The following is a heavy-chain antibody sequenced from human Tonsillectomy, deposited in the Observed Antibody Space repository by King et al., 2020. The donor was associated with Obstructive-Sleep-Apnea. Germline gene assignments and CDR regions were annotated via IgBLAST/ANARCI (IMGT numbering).Heavy chain of an antibody. CDR1: GFNLDDYA. CDR2: ISWNSGNI. CDR3: AKDMGFDTGGGFDY. J-gene: IGHJ4*02. V-gene: IGHV3-9*01. Sequence: VQLVESGGGLVQPGRSLRLSCAASGFNLDDYAMHCVRQVPGKGLEWVSGISWNSGNIGYADAVKGRFTITRDNAKNSLYLQMNSLSAEDTALYYCAKDMGFDTGGGFDYWGQGALVTVFS. D-gene: IGHD1-26*01.